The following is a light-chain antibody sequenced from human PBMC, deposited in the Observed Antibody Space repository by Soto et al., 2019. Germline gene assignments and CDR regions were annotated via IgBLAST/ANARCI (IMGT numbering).Light chain of an antibody. Sequence: QSVLTQPPSASGTPGQRVTISCSGSSSNIGSNTVPWYQQLPGTAPKLLIYSNNQRPSGVPDRFSGSKSGTSASLAISGLQYEDEADYYCAAWDASMNGYVFGTGTKVTVL. CDR2: SNN. CDR3: AAWDASMNGYV. J-gene: IGLJ1*01. CDR1: SSNIGSNT. V-gene: IGLV1-44*01.